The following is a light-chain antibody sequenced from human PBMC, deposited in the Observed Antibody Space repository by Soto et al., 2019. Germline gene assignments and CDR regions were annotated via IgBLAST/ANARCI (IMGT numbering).Light chain of an antibody. J-gene: IGKJ4*01. CDR1: QGIDRC. Sequence: DIQMTQSPSTLSASVGDRVTITCRASQGIDRCLAWYQQKPGRAPKLLIYDVANLETGVPSRFSGSGSETEFTLTISSLQPDDFAIYYCQKYNSYPLTFGGGTKVEIK. CDR3: QKYNSYPLT. CDR2: DVA. V-gene: IGKV1-5*01.